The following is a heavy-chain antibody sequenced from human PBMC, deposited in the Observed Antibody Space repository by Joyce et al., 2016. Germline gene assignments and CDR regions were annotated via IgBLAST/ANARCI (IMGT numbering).Heavy chain of an antibody. CDR3: ARVWGSSGWFRFDP. Sequence: QVQLVQSRAEVKKPGASVKVSCKASGYTFTNYGITWVRQAPGQGLEWMGWISIYNDNTYYAEKFQDRVTMTADTSTSTVYMEMRNLRPDDTAVYYCARVWGSSGWFRFDPWGQGSLVTVSS. V-gene: IGHV1-18*01. J-gene: IGHJ5*02. CDR2: ISIYNDNT. D-gene: IGHD6-19*01. CDR1: GYTFTNYG.